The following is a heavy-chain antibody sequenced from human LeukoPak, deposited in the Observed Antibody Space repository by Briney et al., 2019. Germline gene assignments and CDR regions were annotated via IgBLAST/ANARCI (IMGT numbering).Heavy chain of an antibody. CDR3: ARERDYSRDAFDI. CDR2: ISSSSNTR. V-gene: IGHV3-48*03. J-gene: IGHJ3*02. D-gene: IGHD4-11*01. Sequence: GGSLRLSCAASEFTFSSYEMNRVRQAPGKGREWVSYISSSSNTRYADPVKGRFTISRDNAKNSLYLQMNSMRAEDTTVYYCARERDYSRDAFDIWGQGKMVTVSS. CDR1: EFTFSSYE.